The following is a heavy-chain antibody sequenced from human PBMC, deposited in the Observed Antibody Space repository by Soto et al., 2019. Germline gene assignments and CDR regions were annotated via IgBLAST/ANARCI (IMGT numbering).Heavy chain of an antibody. Sequence: SETLSLTCTVSGGSISSYYWSWIRQPPGKGLEWIGYMYYSGSTNYNPSLKSRVTISVDTSKNQFALRLSSVTAADTAVYYCARDRSSGWYPYCRFDSWGQGTLVT. CDR2: MYYSGST. J-gene: IGHJ5*01. CDR1: GGSISSYY. V-gene: IGHV4-59*01. D-gene: IGHD6-19*01. CDR3: ARDRSSGWYPYCRFDS.